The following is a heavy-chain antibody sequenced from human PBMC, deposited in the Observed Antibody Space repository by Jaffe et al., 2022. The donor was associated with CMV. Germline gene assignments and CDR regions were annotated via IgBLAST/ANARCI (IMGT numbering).Heavy chain of an antibody. D-gene: IGHD1-26*01. CDR2: LYTNGNT. CDR3: ARGGAVAYYSYAMDV. CDR1: GGSISSYH. Sequence: QVQLQESGPGLVKPAETLSVTCTVSGGSISSYHWSWIRQPAGKGLEWIGRLYTNGNTNYNPSLKSRVSVSVDTSKNEFSLRLTSVTAADTAVYYCARGGAVAYYSYAMDVWGQGTTVTVSS. V-gene: IGHV4-4*07. J-gene: IGHJ6*02.